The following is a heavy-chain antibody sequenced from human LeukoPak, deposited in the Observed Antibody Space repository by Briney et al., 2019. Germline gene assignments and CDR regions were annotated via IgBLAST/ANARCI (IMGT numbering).Heavy chain of an antibody. CDR2: VNHSGST. D-gene: IGHD2-15*01. CDR1: GGSFSGYY. Sequence: PSETLSLTCAVYGGSFSGYYWSWIRQPPGKGLEWIGEVNHSGSTNYNPSLKSRVTISVDTSKNQFSLKLSSVTAADTAVYYCARGQCSGGSCYFGYWGQGTLVTVSS. V-gene: IGHV4-34*01. CDR3: ARGQCSGGSCYFGY. J-gene: IGHJ4*02.